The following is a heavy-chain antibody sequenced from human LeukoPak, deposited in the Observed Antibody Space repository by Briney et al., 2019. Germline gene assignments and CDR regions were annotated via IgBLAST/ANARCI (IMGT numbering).Heavy chain of an antibody. CDR2: IYYSGST. Sequence: PSETLSLTCTVSGGSISSSSYYWGWIRQPPGKGLEWIGSIYYSGSTYYNPSLKSRVTISVDTSKNQFSLKLSSVTAADTAVYYCARDRAESIDGYNFDYWGQGTLVTVSS. D-gene: IGHD5-24*01. CDR3: ARDRAESIDGYNFDY. CDR1: GGSISSSSYY. V-gene: IGHV4-39*07. J-gene: IGHJ4*02.